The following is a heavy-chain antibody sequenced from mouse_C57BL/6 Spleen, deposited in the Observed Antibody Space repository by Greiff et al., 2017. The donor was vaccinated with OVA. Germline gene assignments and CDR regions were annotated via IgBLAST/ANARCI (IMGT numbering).Heavy chain of an antibody. CDR2: IYPGDGDT. CDR3: ARWGTTVERSGWYFGV. V-gene: IGHV1-82*01. J-gene: IGHJ1*03. CDR1: GYAFSSSW. Sequence: QVQLKESGPELVKPGASVKISCKASGYAFSSSWMNWVKQRPGKGLEWIGRIYPGDGDTNYNGKFKGKATLPADKSSSTAYMQLSSLTPEDSAVFCFARWGTTVERSGWYFGVWGTGTTVTVSS. D-gene: IGHD1-1*01.